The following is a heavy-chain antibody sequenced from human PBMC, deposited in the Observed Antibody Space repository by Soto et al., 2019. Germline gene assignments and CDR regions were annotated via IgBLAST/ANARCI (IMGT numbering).Heavy chain of an antibody. Sequence: SETLSLTCTVSGGSVSSGSYYWSWIRQPPGKGLEWIGYIYYSGSTNYNPSLKSRVTISVDTSKNQFSLKLSPVTAADTAVYYCARRRAAAAVYWFDPWGQGTLVTVS. CDR3: ARRRAAAAVYWFDP. J-gene: IGHJ5*02. V-gene: IGHV4-61*01. CDR1: GGSVSSGSYY. D-gene: IGHD6-25*01. CDR2: IYYSGST.